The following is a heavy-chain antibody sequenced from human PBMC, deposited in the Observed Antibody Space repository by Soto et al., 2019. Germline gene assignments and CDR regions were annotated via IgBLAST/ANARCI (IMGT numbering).Heavy chain of an antibody. V-gene: IGHV4-61*01. CDR2: FHYGGRT. J-gene: IGHJ5*02. CDR3: VTDRAISYAYDL. CDR1: GGPVKKTSFY. D-gene: IGHD5-18*01. Sequence: SETLSLTFTGSGGPVKKTSFYWSWIRQTPGKGLEWIGYFHYGGRTNYNPSLKSRVNISVDTSKNPFSLQLSSVTAADTALYFCVTDRAISYAYDLWGQGTLVTVSS.